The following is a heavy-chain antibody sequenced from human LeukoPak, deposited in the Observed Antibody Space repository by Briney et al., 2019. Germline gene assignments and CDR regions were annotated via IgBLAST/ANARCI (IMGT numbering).Heavy chain of an antibody. D-gene: IGHD4-17*01. Sequence: SETLSLTCAVYGGSFSGYYWSWIRQPPGKGLEWIGEINHSGSTNYNPSLKSRVTISVDTSKNQFSLKLSSVTAADTAVCYCAREDYGDYWFDPWGQGTLVTVSS. CDR2: INHSGST. V-gene: IGHV4-34*01. J-gene: IGHJ5*02. CDR3: AREDYGDYWFDP. CDR1: GGSFSGYY.